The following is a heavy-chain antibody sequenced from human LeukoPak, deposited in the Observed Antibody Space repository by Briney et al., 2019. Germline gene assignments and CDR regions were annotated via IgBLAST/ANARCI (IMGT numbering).Heavy chain of an antibody. CDR2: TSSSDPGT. CDR1: GFRLSSYA. V-gene: IGHV3-23*01. J-gene: IGHJ4*02. CDR3: AKDSAKKYDDY. D-gene: IGHD2/OR15-2a*01. Sequence: AGGSLRLSCVASGFRLSSYAMSWVRQAPGRGLEWISATSSSDPGTYYADSVKGRFTISRENSKNTLYLQMNSLRAEDTPVYYCAKDSAKKYDDYWGQGTLVTVSS.